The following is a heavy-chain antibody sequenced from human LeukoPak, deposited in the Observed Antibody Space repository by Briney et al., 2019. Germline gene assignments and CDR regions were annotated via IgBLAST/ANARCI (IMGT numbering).Heavy chain of an antibody. J-gene: IGHJ5*02. CDR1: GYTFTNYA. CDR2: ISAYNGNT. CDR3: ARGLEWLTRRHTWFDP. V-gene: IGHV1-18*01. Sequence: ASVKVSCKASGYTFTNYAFTWVRQAPGQGLEWMGWISAYNGNTNYAQKLQGRVTMTTDTSTSTAYMELRSLRSDDTAVYCCARGLEWLTRRHTWFDPWGQGTLVTVSS. D-gene: IGHD3-3*01.